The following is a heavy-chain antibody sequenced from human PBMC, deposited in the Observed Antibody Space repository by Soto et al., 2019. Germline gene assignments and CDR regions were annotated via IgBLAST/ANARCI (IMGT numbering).Heavy chain of an antibody. CDR3: AKARGTYYYYGMDV. D-gene: IGHD1-1*01. J-gene: IGHJ6*02. CDR2: ISYDGSNK. CDR1: GFTFSSYA. V-gene: IGHV3-30-3*01. Sequence: GSLRLSCAASGFTFSSYAMHWVRQAPGKGLEWVAVISYDGSNKYYADSVKGRFTISRDNSKNTLYLQMNSLRAEDTAVYYCAKARGTYYYYGMDVWDQGTTVTVSS.